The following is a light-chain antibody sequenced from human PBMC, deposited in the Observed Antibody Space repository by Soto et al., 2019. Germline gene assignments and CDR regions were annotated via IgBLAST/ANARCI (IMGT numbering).Light chain of an antibody. CDR2: GAS. Sequence: IVLTQSPGTLSLSPGDGATLSCRASQSVISVYLAWYQHQPGQAPSLLIYGASSRATGIPDRFSGSGSATDFPLSISRLEVEDFAVYHCQQYGNAPITFGQGTRLEIK. CDR3: QQYGNAPIT. J-gene: IGKJ5*01. CDR1: QSVISVY. V-gene: IGKV3-20*01.